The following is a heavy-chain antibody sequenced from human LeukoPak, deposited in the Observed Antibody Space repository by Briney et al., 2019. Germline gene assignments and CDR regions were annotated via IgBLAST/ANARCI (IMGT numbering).Heavy chain of an antibody. CDR2: IWYDGSNK. V-gene: IGHV3-33*01. Sequence: GGSLRLSCAASGFTFSSYGMHWVRQAPGKGLEWVAVIWYDGSNKYYADSVKGRFTISRDNSKNTLYLRMNSLRAEDTAVYYCARDYYDSICFPYYYYYYGMDVWGQGTTVTVSS. J-gene: IGHJ6*02. CDR1: GFTFSSYG. CDR3: ARDYYDSICFPYYYYYYGMDV. D-gene: IGHD3-22*01.